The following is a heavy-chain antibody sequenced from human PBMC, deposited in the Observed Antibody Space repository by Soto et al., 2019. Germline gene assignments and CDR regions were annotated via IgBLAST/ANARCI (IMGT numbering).Heavy chain of an antibody. D-gene: IGHD6-19*01. CDR2: IYHSGST. Sequence: SETLSLTCAVSSFSISSSNWWSWVRQPPGKGLEWIGEIYHSGSTNYNPSLKSRVTISVDKSKNQFSLKLSSVTAADTAVYYCARVYSSGWYIDYWGQGTLVTVSS. J-gene: IGHJ4*02. CDR1: SFSISSSNW. CDR3: ARVYSSGWYIDY. V-gene: IGHV4-4*02.